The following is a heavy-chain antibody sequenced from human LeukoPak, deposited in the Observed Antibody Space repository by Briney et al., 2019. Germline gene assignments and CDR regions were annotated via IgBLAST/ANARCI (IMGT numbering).Heavy chain of an antibody. D-gene: IGHD1-26*01. CDR3: AREEGSEWELLCSDCLGRSFDY. CDR2: ISSRSSTI. V-gene: IGHV3-48*01. J-gene: IGHJ4*02. Sequence: GGSLRLSCAASGFTFSSYNMNWVRQAPGKGLEWVSYISSRSSTIYYADSVKGRFTISRDNAKNSLYLQMNSLRAEDTAVYYCAREEGSEWELLCSDCLGRSFDYWGQGTLVTVSS. CDR1: GFTFSSYN.